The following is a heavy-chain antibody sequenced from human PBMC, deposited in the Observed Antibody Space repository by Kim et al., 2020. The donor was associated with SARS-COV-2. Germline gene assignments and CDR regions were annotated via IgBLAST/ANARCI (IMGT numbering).Heavy chain of an antibody. D-gene: IGHD6-13*01. CDR3: SRQLVWNSCWYPI. J-gene: IGHJ1*01. CDR2: VFYSARS. CDR1: GVSITSSSHY. V-gene: IGHV4-39*01. Sequence: SETLSLTCTVSGVSITSSSHYWAWIRQSTGKGLSWIGSVFYSARSYYNPSLKSRATISVDTSKNQFSLRLTSVTAADSARYYCSRQLVWNSCWYPIWGQG.